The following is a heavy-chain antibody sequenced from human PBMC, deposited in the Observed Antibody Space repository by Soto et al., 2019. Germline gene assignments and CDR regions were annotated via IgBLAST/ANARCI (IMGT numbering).Heavy chain of an antibody. CDR1: GFTFSSYG. CDR3: AKERGYFDWNYPECYYYYGMDV. CDR2: ISYDGSNK. V-gene: IGHV3-30*18. J-gene: IGHJ6*02. Sequence: GGSLRLSCAASGFTFSSYGMHWVRQAPGKGLEWVAVISYDGSNKYYADSVKGRFTISRDNSKNTLYLQMNSLRAEDTAVYYCAKERGYFDWNYPECYYYYGMDVWGQGTTVTVSS. D-gene: IGHD3-9*01.